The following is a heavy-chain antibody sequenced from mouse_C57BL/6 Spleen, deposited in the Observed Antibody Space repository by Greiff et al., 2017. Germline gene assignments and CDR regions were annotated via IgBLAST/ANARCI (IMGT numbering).Heavy chain of an antibody. D-gene: IGHD1-1*01. CDR1: GYTFTSYW. CDR2: IYPGSGST. Sequence: QVQLQQPGAELVKPGASVKMSCKASGYTFTSYWITWVKQRPGQGLEWIGDIYPGSGSTNYNEKFKSKATQTVDTSSSTAYMQLSSLTSEDSAVYYCARPVPLGTVVGGDYWGQGTTLTVSS. V-gene: IGHV1-55*01. J-gene: IGHJ2*01. CDR3: ARPVPLGTVVGGDY.